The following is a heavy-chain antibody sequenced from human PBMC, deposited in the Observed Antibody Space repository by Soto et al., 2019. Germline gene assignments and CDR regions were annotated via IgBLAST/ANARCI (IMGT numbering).Heavy chain of an antibody. CDR1: GYTFTGYY. CDR3: ATALGAARPSDY. D-gene: IGHD6-6*01. CDR2: INPNSGGT. J-gene: IGHJ4*01. V-gene: IGHV1-2*04. Sequence: ASVKVSCKASGYTFTGYYMHWVRQAPGQGLEWMGWINPNSGGTNYAQKFQGWVTMTRDTSISTAYMELSRLRSDDTAVYYCATALGAARPSDYWGHGTLVTVSS.